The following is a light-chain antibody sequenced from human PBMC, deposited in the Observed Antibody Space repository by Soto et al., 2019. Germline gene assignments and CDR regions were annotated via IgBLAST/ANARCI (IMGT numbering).Light chain of an antibody. Sequence: EIVWTLSPGTRALSAGERATLSGTASQTVKTRSLAWYQQKPGQDPRLLIYDASSRATGIPDRFSGSGSGTDFTLTISSLEPEDFAAYDCQNYGGSPITFGVGTRLEIK. V-gene: IGKV3-20*01. CDR2: DAS. CDR3: QNYGGSPIT. CDR1: QTVKTRS. J-gene: IGKJ5*01.